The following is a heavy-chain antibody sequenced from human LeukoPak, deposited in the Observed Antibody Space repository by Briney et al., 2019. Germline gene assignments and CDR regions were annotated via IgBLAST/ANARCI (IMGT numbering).Heavy chain of an antibody. CDR1: GFTFSSYA. V-gene: IGHV3-48*02. J-gene: IGHJ4*02. CDR2: IRSTSSTI. CDR3: ARSYSFDY. D-gene: IGHD2-21*01. Sequence: GGSLRLSCAASGFTFSSYAMNWVRQAPGKGLEWISYIRSTSSTIYHADSVKGRFTISRDNAKNSLYLQMNSLRDEDTAVYYCARSYSFDYWGQGTVVTVSS.